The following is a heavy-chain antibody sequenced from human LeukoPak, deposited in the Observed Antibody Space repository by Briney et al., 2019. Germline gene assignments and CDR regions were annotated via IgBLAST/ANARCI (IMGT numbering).Heavy chain of an antibody. CDR1: GYSISSGDY. CDR3: ARRNTYYGPFDY. J-gene: IGHJ4*02. V-gene: IGHV4-38-2*01. D-gene: IGHD1-26*01. Sequence: SETLSLTCAVSGYSISSGDYWGWIRQPPGKGLDWIGSIYHSGSTYYNPSLKSRVTVSVGTSKNQFSLKLNSVTAADTAVYYCARRNTYYGPFDYWGQGALVTVSS. CDR2: IYHSGST.